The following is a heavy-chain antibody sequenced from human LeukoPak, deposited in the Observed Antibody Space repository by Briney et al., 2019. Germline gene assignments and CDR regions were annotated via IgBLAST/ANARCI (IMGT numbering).Heavy chain of an antibody. CDR1: RFTLSNYW. D-gene: IGHD6-19*01. Sequence: GGSLRLSCAASRFTLSNYWMSWVRQAPGKGLEWVANIKQDGSETYYVDSVKGRFTISRDNAKNSLSLQMNSLRAEDTAAYYCARQRGSGCLDYWGQGTLVTVSS. CDR3: ARQRGSGCLDY. CDR2: IKQDGSET. J-gene: IGHJ4*02. V-gene: IGHV3-7*01.